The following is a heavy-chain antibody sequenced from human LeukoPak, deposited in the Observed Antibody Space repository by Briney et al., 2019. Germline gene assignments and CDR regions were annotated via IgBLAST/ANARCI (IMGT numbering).Heavy chain of an antibody. J-gene: IGHJ4*02. D-gene: IGHD5-24*01. CDR1: GFTFSSYS. CDR3: ARREMATITFDY. Sequence: PGGSLRLSCAASGFTFSSYSMNWVRQAPGKGLEWVSSISSSSSYIYYADSVKGRFTISRDNAKNSLYLQMNSLRAEDTAVYYCARREMATITFDYWGQGTLATVSS. V-gene: IGHV3-21*01. CDR2: ISSSSSYI.